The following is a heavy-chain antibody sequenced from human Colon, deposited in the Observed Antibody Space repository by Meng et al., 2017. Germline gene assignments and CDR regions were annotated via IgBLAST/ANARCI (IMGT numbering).Heavy chain of an antibody. D-gene: IGHD3-3*01. CDR2: ITSRGDIA. Sequence: GGSLRLSCVASGFVFSDYEFNWVRQAPGKGLEWISYITSRGDIALFADSVKGRFTISRDSAKNSLYLQMNSLRAEDTAVYFCATDLYGVKDFDDWGQGTLVTVSS. V-gene: IGHV3-48*03. J-gene: IGHJ4*02. CDR1: GFVFSDYE. CDR3: ATDLYGVKDFDD.